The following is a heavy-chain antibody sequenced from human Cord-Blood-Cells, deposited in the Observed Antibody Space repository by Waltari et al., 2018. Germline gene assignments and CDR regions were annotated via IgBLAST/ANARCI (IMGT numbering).Heavy chain of an antibody. Sequence: QVQLQQWGAGLLKPSETLSLTCAVYGGSFSGYYWSWIRQPPGKGLEWIGEINHSRSTNYNPTLKSRVTISVDTSKNQFSLKLSSVTAADTAVYYCASPVGATSYYYGMDVWGQGTTVTVSS. CDR3: ASPVGATSYYYGMDV. J-gene: IGHJ6*02. V-gene: IGHV4-34*01. CDR1: GGSFSGYY. D-gene: IGHD1-26*01. CDR2: INHSRST.